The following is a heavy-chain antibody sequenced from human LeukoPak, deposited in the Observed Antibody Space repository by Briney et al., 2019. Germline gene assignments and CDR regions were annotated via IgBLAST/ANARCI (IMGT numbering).Heavy chain of an antibody. J-gene: IGHJ5*02. CDR3: ARDRVTLTTFQYDWFDP. CDR2: IHPNSGGT. CDR1: GYTFIGYY. Sequence: ASVKVSCKASGYTFIGYYMHWVRQAPGQGLEWMGWIHPNSGGTNYAQKFQGRVTMTRDTSISTAYMELSRLRPDDTAVYYCARDRVTLTTFQYDWFDPWGQGTLVTVSS. V-gene: IGHV1-2*02. D-gene: IGHD2-21*02.